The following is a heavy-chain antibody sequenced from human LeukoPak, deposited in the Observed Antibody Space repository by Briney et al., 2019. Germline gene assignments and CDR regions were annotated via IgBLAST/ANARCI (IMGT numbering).Heavy chain of an antibody. D-gene: IGHD2-8*01. CDR3: AKDTSIGRYCTNGVCSPFDY. CDR1: GFTFSSYA. J-gene: IGHJ4*02. CDR2: ISDTGATT. Sequence: PGGSLRLSCEASGFTFSSYAMSWVRQAPGKGLEWVSAISDTGATTYDADSVKGRFTISRDNSRSILYLQMNSLRAEDTALYYCAKDTSIGRYCTNGVCSPFDYWGQGTLVTVSS. V-gene: IGHV3-23*01.